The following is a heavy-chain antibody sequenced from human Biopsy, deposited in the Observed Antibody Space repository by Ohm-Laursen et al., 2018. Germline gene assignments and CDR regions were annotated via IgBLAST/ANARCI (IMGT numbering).Heavy chain of an antibody. CDR2: IKPNNGDT. CDR1: GYTYPDYY. CDR3: ATRGGDDFWSGHYSEIYYYYTLDV. D-gene: IGHD3-3*01. V-gene: IGHV1-2*02. Sequence: SVKVSCKASGYTYPDYYVHWVRQAPGQGLEWMGWIKPNNGDTGYSQRFQGRVTLAWDRSTSTGYMEVSSLRSGDTALYYCATRGGDDFWSGHYSEIYYYYTLDVWGQGTTVTVSS. J-gene: IGHJ6*02.